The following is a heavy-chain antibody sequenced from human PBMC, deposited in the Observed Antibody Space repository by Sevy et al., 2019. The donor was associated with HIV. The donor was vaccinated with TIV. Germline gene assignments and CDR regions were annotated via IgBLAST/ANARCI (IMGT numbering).Heavy chain of an antibody. CDR3: ASLPNNYYDSSGSSGDDAFDI. CDR2: IWNDRSNK. CDR1: GFTFSSYG. D-gene: IGHD3-22*01. Sequence: GGSLRLSCAASGFTFSSYGMHWVRQAPGKGLEWVAVIWNDRSNKHYADSVKGRFTISRDNSKNTLYLQMNSLGAEDTAVYYCASLPNNYYDSSGSSGDDAFDIWGQGTMVTVSS. J-gene: IGHJ3*02. V-gene: IGHV3-33*01.